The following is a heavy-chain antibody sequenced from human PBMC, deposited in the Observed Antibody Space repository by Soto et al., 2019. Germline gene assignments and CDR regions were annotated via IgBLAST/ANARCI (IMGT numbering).Heavy chain of an antibody. CDR1: GFTFSRYG. J-gene: IGHJ6*02. D-gene: IGHD3-3*01. CDR3: ARNSYYDFWSGYTNYYYYYGMDV. Sequence: VQLVESGGGVVQPGGSLRISCAASGFTFSRYGMHWVRQAPGKGLEWVALVWYDGSNKYYADSVKGRFSISRDNSKNTVDLQMNSLRAEDTAVYYCARNSYYDFWSGYTNYYYYYGMDVWGQGTTVTVSS. V-gene: IGHV3-33*01. CDR2: VWYDGSNK.